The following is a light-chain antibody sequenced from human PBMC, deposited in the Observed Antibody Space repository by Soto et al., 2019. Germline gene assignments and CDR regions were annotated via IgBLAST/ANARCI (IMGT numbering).Light chain of an antibody. CDR2: KAS. J-gene: IGKJ1*01. CDR1: QSISSW. V-gene: IGKV1-5*03. Sequence: DIQMTQSPSTLSASVGDRVTITCRASQSISSWLAWYQQKPGKAPKLLIYKASSLESGVPSRFSGSGSGTECTLTISSLQPDDFATYYFQQYNSYWTFGQGNKVEIK. CDR3: QQYNSYWT.